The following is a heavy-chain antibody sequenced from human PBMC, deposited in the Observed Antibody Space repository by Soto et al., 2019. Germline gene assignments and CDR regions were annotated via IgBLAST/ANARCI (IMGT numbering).Heavy chain of an antibody. CDR2: ITPMIGTT. D-gene: IGHD3-10*01. Sequence: QVHLVQSGAEVKRPGSSVRVSCRASGGTFYTYAFTWVRQAPGQGLEWMGGITPMIGTTKYAQKFYGRVTFSAEESASTAYMELSKLRSDDTAVYYCARDVSVMTSVFGFWGQGTLITVSS. CDR1: GGTFYTYA. CDR3: ARDVSVMTSVFGF. V-gene: IGHV1-69*01. J-gene: IGHJ4*02.